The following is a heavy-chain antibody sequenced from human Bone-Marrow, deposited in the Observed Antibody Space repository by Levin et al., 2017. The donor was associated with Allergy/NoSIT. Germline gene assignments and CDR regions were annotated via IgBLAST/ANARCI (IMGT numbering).Heavy chain of an antibody. V-gene: IGHV1-18*01. CDR3: ARDIAESNFDY. CDR2: IRASTGDT. J-gene: IGHJ4*02. Sequence: ASVKVSCKASGYTFTSHGISWVRQAPGQGLEWLGWIRASTGDTDYAQKFQGRVTLTTDTSTSTAYMELRSLRSDDTALYYCARDIAESNFDYWGQGTLVTVSS. D-gene: IGHD1-14*01. CDR1: GYTFTSHG.